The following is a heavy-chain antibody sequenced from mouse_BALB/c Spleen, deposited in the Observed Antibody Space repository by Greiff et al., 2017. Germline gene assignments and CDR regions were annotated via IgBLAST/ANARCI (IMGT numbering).Heavy chain of an antibody. CDR3: ARGGTMITTKAYYYAMDY. V-gene: IGHV1-9*01. J-gene: IGHJ4*01. CDR2: ILPGSGST. Sequence: VQLQESGAELMKPGASVKISCKATGYTFSSYWIEWVKQRPGHGLEWIGEILPGSGSTNYNEKFKGKATFTADTSSNTAYMQLSSLTSEDSAVYYCARGGTMITTKAYYYAMDYWGQGTSVTVSS. D-gene: IGHD2-4*01. CDR1: GYTFSSYW.